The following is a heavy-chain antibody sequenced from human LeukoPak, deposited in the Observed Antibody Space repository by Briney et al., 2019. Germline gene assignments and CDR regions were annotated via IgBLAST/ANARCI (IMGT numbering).Heavy chain of an antibody. D-gene: IGHD3-10*01. J-gene: IGHJ4*02. CDR2: ISYDGSNK. V-gene: IGHV3-30-3*01. CDR3: ARDSTMVRGPIDY. Sequence: GGSLRLSCAASGFTFSSYAKHWVRQAPGKGLEWVAVISYDGSNKNYADSVKGRFTISRDNSKNTLYLQMNSLRAEDTAVYYCARDSTMVRGPIDYWGQGTLVTVSS. CDR1: GFTFSSYA.